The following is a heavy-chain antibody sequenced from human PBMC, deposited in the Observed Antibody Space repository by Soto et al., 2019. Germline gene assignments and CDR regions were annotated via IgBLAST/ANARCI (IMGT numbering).Heavy chain of an antibody. J-gene: IGHJ3*02. CDR1: GYTFTSYD. CDR2: MNPNSGNT. V-gene: IGHV1-8*01. D-gene: IGHD2-15*01. Sequence: GASVKVSCKASGYTFTSYDINWVRQATGQGLEWMGWMNPNSGNTGYAQKFQGRVTMTRNTSISTAYMELSSLRSEDTAVYYCANIVVVAAEDAFDIWGQGTMVNVSS. CDR3: ANIVVVAAEDAFDI.